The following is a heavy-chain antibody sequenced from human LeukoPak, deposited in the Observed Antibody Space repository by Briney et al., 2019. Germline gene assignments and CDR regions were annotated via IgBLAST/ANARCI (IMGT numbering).Heavy chain of an antibody. CDR3: ARGEYQLPGDY. Sequence: GGSLRLSCAASGFTFSSYEMNWVRQAPGKGXXXVSYISSSGSTIYYADSVKGRFTISRDNAKNSLYLQMNSLRAEDTAVYYCARGEYQLPGDYWGQGTLVTVSS. CDR1: GFTFSSYE. J-gene: IGHJ4*02. CDR2: ISSSGSTI. V-gene: IGHV3-48*03. D-gene: IGHD2-2*01.